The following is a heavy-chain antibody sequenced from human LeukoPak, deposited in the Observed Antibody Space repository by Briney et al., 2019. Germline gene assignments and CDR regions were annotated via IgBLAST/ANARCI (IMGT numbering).Heavy chain of an antibody. CDR1: GGSVSSGSYY. Sequence: PSETLSLTCTVSGGSVSSGSYYWSWLRQPPGTGLEWIGYIYYSGSTNYNPSLKSRVTISVDTSKNQFSLKLSSVTAADTAVYYCARNYGDYHFDYWGQGTLVTVSS. V-gene: IGHV4-61*01. CDR2: IYYSGST. J-gene: IGHJ4*02. D-gene: IGHD4-17*01. CDR3: ARNYGDYHFDY.